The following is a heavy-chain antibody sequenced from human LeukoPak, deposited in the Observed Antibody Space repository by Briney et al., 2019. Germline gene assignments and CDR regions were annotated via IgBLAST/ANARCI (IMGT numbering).Heavy chain of an antibody. V-gene: IGHV3-21*01. CDR3: ARGDNSSGWYPRYFDY. CDR2: ISSSSSYI. D-gene: IGHD6-19*01. CDR1: GFPFSSYS. J-gene: IGHJ4*02. Sequence: GGSLHLSCAASGFPFSSYSMNGGRQAPGKGREWVSSISSSSSYIYYADSVKGRFTISRDNAKNSLYLQMNSLRAEDTAVYYCARGDNSSGWYPRYFDYWGQGTLVTVSS.